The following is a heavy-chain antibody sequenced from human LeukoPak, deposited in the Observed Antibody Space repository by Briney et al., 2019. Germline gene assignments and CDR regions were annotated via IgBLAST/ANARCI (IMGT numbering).Heavy chain of an antibody. CDR2: VGISSGNT. CDR3: ARIPSTPSAAGTGGFDP. V-gene: IGHV3-48*04. Sequence: QSGGSLRLSCAASGFTFSDYSMNWVRQAPGKGLEWISYVGISSGNTKYADSVKGRFTISRDNAKNSLYLQMNSLRAEDTAVYYCARIPSTPSAAGTGGFDPWGQGTLVTVSS. CDR1: GFTFSDYS. D-gene: IGHD6-13*01. J-gene: IGHJ5*02.